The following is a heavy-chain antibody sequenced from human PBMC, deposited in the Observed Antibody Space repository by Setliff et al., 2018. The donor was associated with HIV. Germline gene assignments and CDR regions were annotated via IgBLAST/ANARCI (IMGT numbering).Heavy chain of an antibody. CDR3: ARDFGGYCSSMSCPGLFDP. Sequence: SVKVSCKASGGTFSSYAISWVRQAPGQGLEWMGVIITISGTVNYAQKFWCRVTITTNESTSTAYMELSRLRSEDTAVYYCARDFGGYCSSMSCPGLFDPWGQGTLVTVSS. CDR1: GGTFSSYA. CDR2: IITISGTV. V-gene: IGHV1-69*05. J-gene: IGHJ5*02. D-gene: IGHD2-2*01.